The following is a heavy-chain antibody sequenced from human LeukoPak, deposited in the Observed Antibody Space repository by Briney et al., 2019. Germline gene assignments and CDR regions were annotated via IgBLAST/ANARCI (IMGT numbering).Heavy chain of an antibody. CDR2: ISSSSSYI. D-gene: IGHD3-10*01. CDR3: ARDPERITMVRGVMDV. CDR1: GFTFSSYS. V-gene: IGHV3-21*01. Sequence: GGSLRLSCAASGFTFSSYSMNWVRQAPGKGLEWVSSISSSSSYIYYADSVKGRFTISRDNAKNSLYLQMNSLRAEDTAVYYCARDPERITMVRGVMDVWGQGTTVTVSS. J-gene: IGHJ6*02.